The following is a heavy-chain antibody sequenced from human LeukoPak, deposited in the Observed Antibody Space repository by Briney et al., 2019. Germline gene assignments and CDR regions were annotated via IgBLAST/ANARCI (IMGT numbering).Heavy chain of an antibody. CDR1: GYTFTCYY. CDR3: ARDQPLVYCSGGSCHFDY. CDR2: INPNSGGT. D-gene: IGHD2-15*01. J-gene: IGHJ4*02. Sequence: ASVKVSCKASGYTFTCYYMHWVRQAPGQGPEWMGWINPNSGGTNYAQKLQGRVTMTTDTSTSTAYMELRRLRSDDTAVYYCARDQPLVYCSGGSCHFDYGGQGTLVTVSS. V-gene: IGHV1-2*02.